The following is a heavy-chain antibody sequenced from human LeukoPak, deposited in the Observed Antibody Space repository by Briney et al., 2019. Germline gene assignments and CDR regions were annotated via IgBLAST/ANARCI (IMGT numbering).Heavy chain of an antibody. CDR3: ARESNYGDYTY. CDR2: VYHGGST. J-gene: IGHJ4*02. V-gene: IGHV4-39*07. Sequence: SETLSLTCTVSGGSISSSSYYWGWIRQPPGKGLEWIGSVYHGGSTYYNPSLKSRLTLSVDTSKNQFSLKLYSVTAADTATYYCARESNYGDYTYWGQGTLVTVSS. D-gene: IGHD4-17*01. CDR1: GGSISSSSYY.